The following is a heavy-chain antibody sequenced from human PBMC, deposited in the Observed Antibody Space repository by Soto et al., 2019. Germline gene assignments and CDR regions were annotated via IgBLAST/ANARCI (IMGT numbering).Heavy chain of an antibody. V-gene: IGHV5-51*01. CDR2: IYPGDSDT. CDR3: ARFYCSSTSCYPLGDWFDP. Sequence: GESLKISCKGSGYSFTSYWIGWVRQMPGKGLEWMGIIYPGDSDTRYSPPFQGQVTISADKSISTAYLQWSSLKASDTAMYYCARFYCSSTSCYPLGDWFDPWGQGTLVTVSS. D-gene: IGHD2-2*01. J-gene: IGHJ5*02. CDR1: GYSFTSYW.